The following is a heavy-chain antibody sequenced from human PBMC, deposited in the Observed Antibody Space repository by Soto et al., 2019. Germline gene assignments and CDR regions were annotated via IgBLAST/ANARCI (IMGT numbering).Heavy chain of an antibody. CDR3: AKEIVVPVAI. CDR1: GFTFFTYA. D-gene: IGHD2-2*01. CDR2: ITDSGDST. Sequence: LRLSCAASGFTFFTYAMSWVRQAPGKGLEWVSSITDSGDSTYYADSVKGRFTISRDNSKNTLYLQMNSLRAEDTAVYYCAKEIVVPVAIGGQGTLVTVSS. V-gene: IGHV3-23*01. J-gene: IGHJ4*02.